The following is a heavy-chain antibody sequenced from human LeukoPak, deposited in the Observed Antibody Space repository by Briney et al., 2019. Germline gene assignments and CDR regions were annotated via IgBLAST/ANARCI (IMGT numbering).Heavy chain of an antibody. Sequence: ASVKVSCKASGGTFSSYAISWVRQAPGQGLEWMGRIIPILGLANYAQKFQGRVTITADKSTSTAYMELSSLRSEDTAVYYCARDLWYSSSWYREYNWFDPWGQGTLVTVSS. CDR1: GGTFSSYA. J-gene: IGHJ5*02. D-gene: IGHD6-13*01. CDR3: ARDLWYSSSWYREYNWFDP. V-gene: IGHV1-69*04. CDR2: IIPILGLA.